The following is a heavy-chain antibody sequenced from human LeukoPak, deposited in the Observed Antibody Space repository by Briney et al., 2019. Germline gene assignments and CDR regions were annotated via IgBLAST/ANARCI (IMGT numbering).Heavy chain of an antibody. D-gene: IGHD4-11*01. CDR3: ARGSTESPFDP. Sequence: SETLSLTCTVSGGSISSGSYYWSWIRQPAGKGLEWIGRIYTSGSTNYNPSLKSRVTISVDTSKNQFSLKLSSVTAADTAVYYCARGSTESPFDPWGQGTLVTISS. J-gene: IGHJ5*02. CDR1: GGSISSGSYY. V-gene: IGHV4-61*02. CDR2: IYTSGST.